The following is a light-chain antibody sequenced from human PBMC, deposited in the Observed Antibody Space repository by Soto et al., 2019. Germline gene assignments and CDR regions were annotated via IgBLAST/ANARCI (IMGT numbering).Light chain of an antibody. Sequence: DIVMTQSPLSLPVTPGESASISCRSSHSLLHSNGYNYLDWYVQKPGQSPQLLIYLRSNRASGVPDRFSGSGSGTDFTLKISRVEAEDVGVYYCMQALQTPRTFGQGTKVEI. CDR2: LRS. V-gene: IGKV2-28*01. J-gene: IGKJ1*01. CDR1: HSLLHSNGYNY. CDR3: MQALQTPRT.